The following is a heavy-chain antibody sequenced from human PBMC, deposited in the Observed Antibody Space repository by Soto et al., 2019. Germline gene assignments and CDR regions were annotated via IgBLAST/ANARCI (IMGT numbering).Heavy chain of an antibody. V-gene: IGHV3-53*02. Sequence: DVQLVETGGGLIQPGGSLRLSCAASGFTVSSNYMSWVRQAPGKGLEWVSVIYSGGSTYYADSVKGRFTISRDNSKNTLYLQMNSLRAEDTAVYYCARDLGGSLRGGFDYWGQGTLVTVSS. CDR2: IYSGGST. CDR1: GFTVSSNY. J-gene: IGHJ4*02. CDR3: ARDLGGSLRGGFDY. D-gene: IGHD2-15*01.